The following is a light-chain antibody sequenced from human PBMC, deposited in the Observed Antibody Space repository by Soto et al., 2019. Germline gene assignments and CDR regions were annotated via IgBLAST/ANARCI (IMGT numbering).Light chain of an antibody. J-gene: IGLJ1*01. Sequence: LTQPASVSGSPGQSITNSCTGTSSDVGGYNYVSWYQQHPGKAPKLMIYDVSNRPSGVSNRFSGSKSGNTASLTISGLQAEDEADYYCSSYTSSSTLYVFGTGTKVTVL. V-gene: IGLV2-14*01. CDR2: DVS. CDR3: SSYTSSSTLYV. CDR1: SSDVGGYNY.